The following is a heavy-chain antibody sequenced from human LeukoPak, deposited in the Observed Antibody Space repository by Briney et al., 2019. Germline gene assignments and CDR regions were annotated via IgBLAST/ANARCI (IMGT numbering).Heavy chain of an antibody. V-gene: IGHV4-4*07. J-gene: IGHJ4*02. CDR1: GGSISSYY. D-gene: IGHD3-22*01. CDR2: IYTRGST. CDR3: AGEGHYYDSTGYYDGGEDY. Sequence: SETLSLTCTVSGGSISSYYWSWIRQPAGKGLEWIGRIYTRGSTNYNPSLKSRVTMSADMSKNQFSLKLSSVTAADAAVYYCAGEGHYYDSTGYYDGGEDYWGQGTLVTVSS.